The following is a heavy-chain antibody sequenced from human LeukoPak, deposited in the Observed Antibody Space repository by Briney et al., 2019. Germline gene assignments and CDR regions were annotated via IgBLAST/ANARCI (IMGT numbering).Heavy chain of an antibody. CDR3: ARDIRPRLTSYYGMDV. J-gene: IGHJ6*02. CDR2: IYYSGST. V-gene: IGHV4-59*01. Sequence: SETLSLTCTVSGGSISSYYWSWIRQPPGKGLEWIGYIYYSGSTNYNPSLKSRVTISVDTSKNQFSLKLSSVTAADTAVYYCARDIRPRLTSYYGMDVWGQGTTVTVSS. D-gene: IGHD6-6*01. CDR1: GGSISSYY.